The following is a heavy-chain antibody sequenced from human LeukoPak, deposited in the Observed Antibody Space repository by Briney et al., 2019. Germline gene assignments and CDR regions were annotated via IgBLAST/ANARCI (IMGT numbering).Heavy chain of an antibody. Sequence: GGSLRLSCAASGFTFSSYSMNWVRQAPGKGLEWVSSISSSSSYIYYADSVKGRFTISRDNAKNSLYLQMNSLRAEDTAVYYCARVAALNFAFDIWGQGTMVTVSS. CDR1: GFTFSSYS. CDR3: ARVAALNFAFDI. D-gene: IGHD2-15*01. CDR2: ISSSSSYI. V-gene: IGHV3-21*01. J-gene: IGHJ3*02.